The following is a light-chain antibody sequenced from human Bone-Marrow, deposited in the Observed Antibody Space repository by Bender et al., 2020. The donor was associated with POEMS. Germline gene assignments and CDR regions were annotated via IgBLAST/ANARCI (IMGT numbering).Light chain of an antibody. CDR3: AVWDDSLNGWV. J-gene: IGLJ3*02. CDR2: DVY. V-gene: IGLV2-14*02. CDR1: SSDVGTYDL. Sequence: QSALTQPAPLSGSPGQSITISCTGTSSDVGTYDLVSWYQHHPGKAPKLMIYDVYKRPSGVSHRFSGSRSGTSASLAISGLQSEDEADYYCAVWDDSLNGWVFGGGTKLTVL.